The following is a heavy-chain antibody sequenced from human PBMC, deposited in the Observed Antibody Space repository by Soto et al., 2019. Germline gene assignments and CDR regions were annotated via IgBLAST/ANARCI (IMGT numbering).Heavy chain of an antibody. CDR1: GGSISSSSYY. CDR3: ARLRADAFDI. J-gene: IGHJ3*02. V-gene: IGHV4-39*01. Sequence: QLQLQESGPGLVKPSETLSLTCTVSGGSISSSSYYWGWVRQPPGKGLEWIGSIYYSGSTYYIPSLKSRVTISVDTSKNQFSLKLTSVTAADTAVYYCARLRADAFDIWGQGTMVTDSS. CDR2: IYYSGST.